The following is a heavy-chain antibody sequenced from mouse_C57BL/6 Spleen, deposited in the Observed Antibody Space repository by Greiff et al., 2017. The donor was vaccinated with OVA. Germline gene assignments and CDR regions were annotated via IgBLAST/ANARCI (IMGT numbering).Heavy chain of an antibody. D-gene: IGHD2-14*01. V-gene: IGHV1-82*01. CDR3: ARKGTTEGSYDY. Sequence: QVQLQQSGPELVKPGASVKISCKASGYAFSSSWMNWVKQRPGKGLEWIGRIYPGDGDTNYNGKFKGKATLTADKSSSTAYMQLSSLTSEDSAVCFCARKGTTEGSYDYWGQGTTLTVSS. CDR2: IYPGDGDT. J-gene: IGHJ2*01. CDR1: GYAFSSSW.